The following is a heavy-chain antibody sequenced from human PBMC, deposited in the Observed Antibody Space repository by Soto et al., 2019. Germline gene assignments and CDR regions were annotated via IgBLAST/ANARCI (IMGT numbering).Heavy chain of an antibody. CDR3: AKNGCSYPACFPYDYYVDV. D-gene: IGHD2-15*01. J-gene: IGHJ6*03. CDR1: GFRLSDSA. Sequence: EVQLLESGGGLVQPGGSLRLSCAASGFRLSDSAVSWVRQAPGKGLAWVSSLTVTGDSAFYSDSVKGRFTISRDISKSTLYLQMNSLRAEDTAVYYCAKNGCSYPACFPYDYYVDVWGRGTTVTVSS. CDR2: LTVTGDSA. V-gene: IGHV3-23*01.